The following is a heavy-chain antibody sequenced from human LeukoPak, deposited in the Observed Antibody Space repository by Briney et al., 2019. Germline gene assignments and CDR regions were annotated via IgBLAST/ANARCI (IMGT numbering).Heavy chain of an antibody. Sequence: GASVKVSCKTSGGTFNNYEIHWVRQAPGQGLEWMGRIVPLFGVTNYAQNFQGRVSFLADKSTNKVYMEVSSLRSEDTAVYFCARGAEGSSVSSTHFDYFDHWGQGTLVTVSS. D-gene: IGHD6-13*01. J-gene: IGHJ4*02. CDR1: GGTFNNYE. V-gene: IGHV1-69*04. CDR2: IVPLFGVT. CDR3: ARGAEGSSVSSTHFDYFDH.